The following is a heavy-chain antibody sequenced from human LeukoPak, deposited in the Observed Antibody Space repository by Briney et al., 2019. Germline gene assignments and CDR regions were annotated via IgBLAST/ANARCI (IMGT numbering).Heavy chain of an antibody. D-gene: IGHD3-22*01. CDR1: GGSISSSSYY. J-gene: IGHJ4*02. CDR2: IYYSGST. CDR3: ARQKDITMIVVVTPFGY. V-gene: IGHV4-39*01. Sequence: SETLSLTCTVSGGSISSSSYYWGWIRQPPGKGLEWIGSIYYSGSTYYNPSLKSRVTISVDTSKNQFSLKLSSVTAADTAVYYCARQKDITMIVVVTPFGYWGQGTLVTVSS.